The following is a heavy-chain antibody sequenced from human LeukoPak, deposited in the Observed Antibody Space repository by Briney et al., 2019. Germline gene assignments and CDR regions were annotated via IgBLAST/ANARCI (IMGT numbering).Heavy chain of an antibody. D-gene: IGHD3-22*01. CDR3: ARTEITTPRGPRGFDV. Sequence: PSETLSLACIVSGGSVSRYYWSWVRQPPGKGLEWIGYIYYSGNTNYNPSLKGRVTMSVDTSKNQFSLNLTSVTAADTAVYYCARTEITTPRGPRGFDVWGQGTMVTVSS. V-gene: IGHV4-59*02. CDR2: IYYSGNT. CDR1: GGSVSRYY. J-gene: IGHJ3*01.